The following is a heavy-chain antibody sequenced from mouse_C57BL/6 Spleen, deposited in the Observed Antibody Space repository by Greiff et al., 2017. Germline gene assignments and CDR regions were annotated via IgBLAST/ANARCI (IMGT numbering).Heavy chain of an antibody. V-gene: IGHV1-4*01. D-gene: IGHD2-2*01. CDR3: ARSVYYGYAYYFDY. J-gene: IGHJ2*01. CDR1: GYTFTSYT. Sequence: QVQLQQSGAELARPGASVKMSCKASGYTFTSYTMHWVKQRPGPGLEWIGYINPSSGYTKYNQKFKDKATLTADTSSSTAYMQLSSLTSEDSAVYYCARSVYYGYAYYFDYWGQGTTLTVSS. CDR2: INPSSGYT.